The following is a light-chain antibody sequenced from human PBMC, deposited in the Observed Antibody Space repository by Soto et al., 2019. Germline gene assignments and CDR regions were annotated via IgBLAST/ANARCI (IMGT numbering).Light chain of an antibody. CDR3: CSYAGSYTWV. CDR1: SSDVGAYNY. V-gene: IGLV2-11*01. Sequence: QSALTQPRSVSGSPGQSVTISCTGTSSDVGAYNYVSWYQQHPGKAPKLMIHDVSKRPSGVPDRFSGTKSGNTASLTISGLQAEDEADYYCCSYAGSYTWVFGGGTKLTVL. CDR2: DVS. J-gene: IGLJ2*01.